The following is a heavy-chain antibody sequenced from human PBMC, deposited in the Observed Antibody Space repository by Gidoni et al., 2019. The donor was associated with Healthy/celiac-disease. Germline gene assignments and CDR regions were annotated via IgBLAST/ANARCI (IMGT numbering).Heavy chain of an antibody. J-gene: IGHJ4*02. Sequence: EVQLVEAGGGLVQPGRSLRLSCAASGFTFDAYAMHWVRQAPGKGLEWVSGISWNSGSIGYADSVKGRFTISRDNAKNSLYLQIHSLRAEDTALYYCAGSSWFNWGQGPLVTVSS. CDR1: GFTFDAYA. V-gene: IGHV3-9*01. CDR2: ISWNSGSI. D-gene: IGHD6-13*01. CDR3: AGSSWFN.